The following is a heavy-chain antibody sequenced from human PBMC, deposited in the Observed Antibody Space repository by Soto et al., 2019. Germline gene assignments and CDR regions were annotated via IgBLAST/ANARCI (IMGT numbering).Heavy chain of an antibody. J-gene: IGHJ6*02. V-gene: IGHV3-30*19. D-gene: IGHD5-12*01. CDR3: AKDLPPPGVSTIAHYFYYGMDV. CDR2: ISFNGSKE. Sequence: GGSLRLSCAASGFTFSSYAMHWVRQAPGKGLEWVAVISFNGSKEYYADSVKGRFTISRDNSKNTLYLQMNSLRNEDTAGYYCAKDLPPPGVSTIAHYFYYGMDVWGQGTTVTVSS. CDR1: GFTFSSYA.